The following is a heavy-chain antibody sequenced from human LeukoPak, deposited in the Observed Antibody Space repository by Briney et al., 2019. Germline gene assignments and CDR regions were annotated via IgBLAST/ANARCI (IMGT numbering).Heavy chain of an antibody. CDR3: ARAGDVVVVPPSAHLPPPYYLDV. Sequence: SQTLSLTCTVSGGPISGGTYYWSCIRQPAGNGLEWIGRIEATGNTKYNPSLKGRVSISLDTSKNQFSLILRSVKAADTAVYFCARAGDVVVVPPSAHLPPPYYLDVSGKGTTVTVSS. D-gene: IGHD2-2*01. CDR2: IEATGNT. CDR1: GGPISGGTYY. V-gene: IGHV4-61*02. J-gene: IGHJ6*03.